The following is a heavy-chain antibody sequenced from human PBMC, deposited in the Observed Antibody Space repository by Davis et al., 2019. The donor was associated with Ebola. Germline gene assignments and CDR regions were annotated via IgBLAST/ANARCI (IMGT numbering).Heavy chain of an antibody. CDR1: GGSLSSHY. V-gene: IGHV4-4*07. D-gene: IGHD6-6*01. CDR2: IYSSGST. J-gene: IGHJ4*02. Sequence: PSETLSLTCTVSGGSLSSHYWSWIRQPAGKGLEWIGRIYSSGSTNYNPSLKSRVTMSVDTSKNQFSLKLSSVTAADTAVYYCARGMGGSSFVRGRHFDYWGQGTLVTVSS. CDR3: ARGMGGSSFVRGRHFDY.